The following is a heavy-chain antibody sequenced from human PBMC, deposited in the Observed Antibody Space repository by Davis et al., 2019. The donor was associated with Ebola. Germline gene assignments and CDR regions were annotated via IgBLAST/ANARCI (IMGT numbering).Heavy chain of an antibody. CDR1: GGSFSGYY. CDR3: ARVMYDSSGYYSDDAFDI. V-gene: IGHV4-34*01. D-gene: IGHD3-22*01. Sequence: MPSETLSLTCAVYGGSFSGYYWSWIRQPPGKGLEWIGEINHSGSTNYNPTLKSRVTISVDTSKNQFSLKLSSVTAADTAVYYCARVMYDSSGYYSDDAFDIWGQGTMVTVSS. J-gene: IGHJ3*02. CDR2: INHSGST.